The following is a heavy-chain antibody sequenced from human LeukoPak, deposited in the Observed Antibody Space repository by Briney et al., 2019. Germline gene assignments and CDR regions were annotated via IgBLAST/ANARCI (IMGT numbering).Heavy chain of an antibody. D-gene: IGHD6-6*01. CDR3: AREYSSSSGRRAFDI. CDR2: IYYSGST. CDR1: GGSISGYY. V-gene: IGHV4-59*08. Sequence: PSETLSLTCTVPGGSISGYYWRWIRQPPGKGLEWIGYIYYSGSTNYNPSLKSRLTISIDTSENQFSLKLSSVTAADTAVYYCAREYSSSSGRRAFDIWGQGTMVTVSS. J-gene: IGHJ3*02.